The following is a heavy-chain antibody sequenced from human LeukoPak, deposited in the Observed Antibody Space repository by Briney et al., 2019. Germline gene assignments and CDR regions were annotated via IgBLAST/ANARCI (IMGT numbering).Heavy chain of an antibody. V-gene: IGHV3-30*04. CDR3: ARAPRVTYFDY. Sequence: GRSLRLSCAASGFTFSSYAMHWVRQAPGKGLEWVAVISYDGSNKYYADSVKGRFTISRDNSKNTLYLQMNSLRAEDTAVYYCARAPRVTYFDYWGQGTLVTVSS. D-gene: IGHD2-21*02. CDR1: GFTFSSYA. CDR2: ISYDGSNK. J-gene: IGHJ4*02.